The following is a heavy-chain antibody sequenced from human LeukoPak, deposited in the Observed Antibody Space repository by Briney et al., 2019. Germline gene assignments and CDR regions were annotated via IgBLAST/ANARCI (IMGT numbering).Heavy chain of an antibody. J-gene: IGHJ4*02. CDR2: ISWNSGSI. CDR3: AKAPSGYSSSSYYFDY. V-gene: IGHV3-9*03. CDR1: GFTFDDYA. Sequence: GRSLRLSCAASGFTFDDYAMHWVRHAPGKGLEWVSGISWNSGSIVYADSVKGRFTISRDNAKNSLYLQMNSLRAEDMALYYCAKAPSGYSSSSYYFDYWGQGTLVTVSS. D-gene: IGHD6-6*01.